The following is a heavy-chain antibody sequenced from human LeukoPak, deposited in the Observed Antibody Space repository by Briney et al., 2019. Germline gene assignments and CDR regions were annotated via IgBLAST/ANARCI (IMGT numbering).Heavy chain of an antibody. CDR3: SRDLIAAATTRRSYYFDC. J-gene: IGHJ4*02. CDR2: ISYDGNNK. D-gene: IGHD6-13*01. Sequence: GRSLRLSCAASGFTFSNYAMHWVRQAPGKGLEWVAVISYDGNNKYYADSVKGRFTISRDDSKNTLYLEMNSLRAEDTAVYYCSRDLIAAATTRRSYYFDCWRQGTLVTVSS. V-gene: IGHV3-30-3*01. CDR1: GFTFSNYA.